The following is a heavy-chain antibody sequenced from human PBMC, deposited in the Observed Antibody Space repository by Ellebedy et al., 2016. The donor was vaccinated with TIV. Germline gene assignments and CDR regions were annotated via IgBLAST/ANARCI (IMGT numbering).Heavy chain of an antibody. CDR2: IWYDGSNK. D-gene: IGHD5-18*01. Sequence: PGGSLRLSCAASGFTFSSYGMHWVRQAPGKGLEWVAVIWYDGSNKYYADSVKGRFTISRDNSKNSLYLQMNSLRAEDTAVYYCARDQFLPGTSYGATNWFDPWGQGTLVTVSS. CDR3: ARDQFLPGTSYGATNWFDP. V-gene: IGHV3-33*08. CDR1: GFTFSSYG. J-gene: IGHJ5*02.